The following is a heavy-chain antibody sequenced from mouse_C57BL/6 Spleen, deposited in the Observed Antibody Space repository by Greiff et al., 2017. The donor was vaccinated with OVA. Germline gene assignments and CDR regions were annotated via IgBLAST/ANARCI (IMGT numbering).Heavy chain of an antibody. CDR2: IEPETGGT. CDR3: TRRNSYYFDY. V-gene: IGHV1-15*01. CDR1: GYTFTDYE. J-gene: IGHJ2*01. Sequence: VQLQQSGAELVRPGASVTLSCKASGYTFTDYEMHWVKQTPVHGLEWIGAIEPETGGTAYNQKFKGKAILTADKSSSTAYMELRSLTSEDSAVYYCTRRNSYYFDYWGQGTTLTVSS.